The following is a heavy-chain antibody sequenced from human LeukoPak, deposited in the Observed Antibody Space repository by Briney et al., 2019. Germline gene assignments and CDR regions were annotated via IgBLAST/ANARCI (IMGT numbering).Heavy chain of an antibody. V-gene: IGHV4-34*03. CDR2: IDHSGST. Sequence: SETLSLTCAVYGGSFSGYFWSWIRQSPGKGLEWIGEIDHSGSTNYSPSLKSRVTISVDTSKNQFSVKLSSMTAADTAAYYCTKSDGYGLIRICGRGTMVTVSS. CDR3: TKSDGYGLIRI. CDR1: GGSFSGYF. J-gene: IGHJ3*02. D-gene: IGHD3-10*01.